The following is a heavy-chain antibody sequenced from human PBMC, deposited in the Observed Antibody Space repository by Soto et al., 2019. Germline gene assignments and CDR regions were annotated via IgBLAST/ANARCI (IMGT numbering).Heavy chain of an antibody. V-gene: IGHV4-34*01. CDR1: GGSFSGYY. Sequence: SETLSLTCAVYGGSFSGYYWSWIRQPPGKGLEWIGEINHSGSTNYNPSLKSRVTISVDTSKNQFSLKLSSVTAADTAVYYCARGIKPSVAGIRGVYYYYGMDVWGQGTTVTVSS. CDR2: INHSGST. D-gene: IGHD6-19*01. CDR3: ARGIKPSVAGIRGVYYYYGMDV. J-gene: IGHJ6*02.